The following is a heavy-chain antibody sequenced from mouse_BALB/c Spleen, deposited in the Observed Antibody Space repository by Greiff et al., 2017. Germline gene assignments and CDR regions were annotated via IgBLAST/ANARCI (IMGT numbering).Heavy chain of an antibody. Sequence: EVQRVESGPGLVETSQSLSLTCTFTGYSNTSDYAWNWVRQFPGNKLEWMGYISYSGSTSYNPSLKSRISITRDTSKNQFFLQLNSVTTEDTATYYCARIAYWGQGTLVTVSA. J-gene: IGHJ3*01. CDR2: ISYSGST. CDR1: GYSNTSDYA. CDR3: ARIAY. V-gene: IGHV3-2*02.